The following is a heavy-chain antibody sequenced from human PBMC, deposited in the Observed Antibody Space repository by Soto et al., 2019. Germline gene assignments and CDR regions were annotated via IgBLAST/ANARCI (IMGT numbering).Heavy chain of an antibody. V-gene: IGHV4-61*01. CDR1: GGPVSSGSYD. D-gene: IGHD2-2*01. CDR3: TRHKDTSRRYLLPEH. J-gene: IGHJ4*02. Sequence: SETLLLTGTVSGGPVSSGSYDCSWIRQPPGKGLEEIGYIYYRWSTNYNPSLKSRVTISVDMSKNQFSLKLSSVTAADTAVYYCTRHKDTSRRYLLPEHWGQGTMVTVSS. CDR2: IYYRWST.